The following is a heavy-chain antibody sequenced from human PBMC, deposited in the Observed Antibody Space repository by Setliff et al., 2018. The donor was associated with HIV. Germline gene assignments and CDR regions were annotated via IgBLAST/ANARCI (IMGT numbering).Heavy chain of an antibody. Sequence: SETLSLTCTVSGGSISNYYWSWIRQPPGKGLEWIGYISYTGTTKYNPSLKSRVTISVDTSKNQFSVRLSSVSAADTAVYFCARHVARFDYDTGGYYVSHFDYWGQGTQVTLSS. CDR1: GGSISNYY. D-gene: IGHD3-22*01. J-gene: IGHJ4*02. V-gene: IGHV4-59*01. CDR3: ARHVARFDYDTGGYYVSHFDY. CDR2: ISYTGTT.